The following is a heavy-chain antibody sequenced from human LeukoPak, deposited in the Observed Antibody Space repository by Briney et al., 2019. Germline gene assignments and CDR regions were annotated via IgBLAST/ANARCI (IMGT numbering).Heavy chain of an antibody. V-gene: IGHV1-8*02. CDR3: ARGRDYYDSSGYYWYFDL. CDR1: GYTFTSYD. CDR2: MNPNSGNT. J-gene: IGHJ2*01. Sequence: ASVKVSCKASGYTFTSYDINWVRQATGQGLEWMGWMNPNSGNTGYAQKFQGRVTMTGNTSISTAYMELSSLRSEDTAVYYCARGRDYYDSSGYYWYFDLWGRGTLVTVSS. D-gene: IGHD3-22*01.